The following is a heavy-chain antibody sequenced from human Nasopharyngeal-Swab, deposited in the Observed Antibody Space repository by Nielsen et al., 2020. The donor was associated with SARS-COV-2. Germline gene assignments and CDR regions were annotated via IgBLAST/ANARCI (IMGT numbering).Heavy chain of an antibody. CDR3: ARDPIQRITMVRGVTRLNYYYMDV. J-gene: IGHJ6*03. V-gene: IGHV3-33*08. CDR2: IWYDGSNK. Sequence: GESLKISCAASGFTFDDYGMSWVRQAPGKGLEWVAVIWYDGSNKYYADSVKGRFTISRDNSKNTLYLQMNSLRAEDTAVYYCARDPIQRITMVRGVTRLNYYYMDVWGKGTTVTVSS. CDR1: GFTFDDYG. D-gene: IGHD3-10*01.